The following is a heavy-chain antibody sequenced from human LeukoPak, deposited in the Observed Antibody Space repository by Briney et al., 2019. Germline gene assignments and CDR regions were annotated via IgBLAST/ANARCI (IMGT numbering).Heavy chain of an antibody. CDR2: IKQDGSEK. Sequence: QTGGSLRLSCAASGFTFSSYWMSWVRQAPGKGLEWVANIKQDGSEKYYVDSVKGRFTISRDNAKNSLYLQMNSLRAEDTAVHYCARELVVPAAVTGDYWGQGTLVTVSS. D-gene: IGHD2-2*01. V-gene: IGHV3-7*03. CDR3: ARELVVPAAVTGDY. CDR1: GFTFSSYW. J-gene: IGHJ4*02.